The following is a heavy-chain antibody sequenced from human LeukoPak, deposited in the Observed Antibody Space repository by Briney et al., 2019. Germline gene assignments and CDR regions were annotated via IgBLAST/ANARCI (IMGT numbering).Heavy chain of an antibody. CDR3: AKDGNYGGNGSLDY. CDR1: GFTFSSYW. D-gene: IGHD4-23*01. V-gene: IGHV3-33*06. J-gene: IGHJ4*02. CDR2: IWYDGNNK. Sequence: PGGSLRLSCAASGFTFSSYWMSWVRQAPGKGLEWVAVIWYDGNNKKYADSVKGRFTISRDNSKSTLYLQMNSLRAEDTAVYYCAKDGNYGGNGSLDYWGQGTLATVSS.